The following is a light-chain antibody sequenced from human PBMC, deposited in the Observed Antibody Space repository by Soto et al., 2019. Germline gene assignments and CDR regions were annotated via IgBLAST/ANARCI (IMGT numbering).Light chain of an antibody. J-gene: IGLJ1*01. V-gene: IGLV1-47*02. CDR3: AAWDDSLSGLYV. CDR1: SSNIGSNY. CDR2: SNN. Sequence: QSVLTQPPSASGTPGQRVTISCSGSSSNIGSNYVYWYQQLPGTAPKLLIYSNNQRPSGVPARFSGSKSCTSASLAISGLRSEDEADYYCAAWDDSLSGLYVFGTGTKLTVL.